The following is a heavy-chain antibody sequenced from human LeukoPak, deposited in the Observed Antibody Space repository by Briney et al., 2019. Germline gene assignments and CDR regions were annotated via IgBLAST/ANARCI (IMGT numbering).Heavy chain of an antibody. CDR2: IYDSGST. CDR3: ARDHPYHSGTYHYGMDV. D-gene: IGHD3-10*01. J-gene: IGHJ6*02. V-gene: IGHV3-66*01. Sequence: PGGSLRLSCAASGLPVSSNYMTWVPHAPGKGLEWVSVIYDSGSTYYADSVKGRFTISGDNSKNTLHLQMNSLRAEDTAVYYCARDHPYHSGTYHYGMDVWGQGTTVTVSS. CDR1: GLPVSSNY.